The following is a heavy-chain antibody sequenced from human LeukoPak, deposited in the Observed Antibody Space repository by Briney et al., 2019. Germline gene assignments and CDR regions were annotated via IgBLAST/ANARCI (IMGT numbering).Heavy chain of an antibody. CDR3: ARVLGYCSSTSCNYMDV. V-gene: IGHV4-59*01. Sequence: SETLSLTCTVSGGSISSYYWSWLRQPPGKGLEWIGYIYYSGSTNYNPSLKSRVTISVDTSKNQFSLKLSSVTAADTAVYYCARVLGYCSSTSCNYMDVWGKGTTVTVSS. CDR1: GGSISSYY. D-gene: IGHD2-2*01. J-gene: IGHJ6*03. CDR2: IYYSGST.